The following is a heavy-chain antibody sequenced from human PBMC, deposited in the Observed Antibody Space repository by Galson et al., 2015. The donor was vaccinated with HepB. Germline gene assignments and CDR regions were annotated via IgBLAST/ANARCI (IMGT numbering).Heavy chain of an antibody. CDR1: GFTFSPFP. CDR3: ARNLWVDLLTFGGVDY. V-gene: IGHV3-33*01. D-gene: IGHD3-16*01. Sequence: SLRLSCAASGFTFSPFPMHWFRQAPGKGLEWVALIWYDGSNKYYADSVKGRFTISRDNSKNMLYLQMNSLRAEDTAVYYCARNLWVDLLTFGGVDYWGQGSLVTVSS. CDR2: IWYDGSNK. J-gene: IGHJ4*02.